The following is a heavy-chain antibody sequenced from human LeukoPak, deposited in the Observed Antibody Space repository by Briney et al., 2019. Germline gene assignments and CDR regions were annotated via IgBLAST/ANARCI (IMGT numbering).Heavy chain of an antibody. D-gene: IGHD6-13*01. CDR1: GYTFTSYG. Sequence: ASVKVSRKASGYTFTSYGINWVRQATGQGLEWMGWMNPNSGDTGYAQKFQGRVTITRNTAINTAYMELTSLRSEDTAVYYCARGGSSWSIFFYYYYMDVWGQETTVTVSS. J-gene: IGHJ6*03. CDR3: ARGGSSWSIFFYYYYMDV. CDR2: MNPNSGDT. V-gene: IGHV1-8*03.